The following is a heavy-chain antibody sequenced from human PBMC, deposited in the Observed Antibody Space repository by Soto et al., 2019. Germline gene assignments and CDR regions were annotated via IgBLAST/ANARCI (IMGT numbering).Heavy chain of an antibody. CDR1: GFTVSSNY. Sequence: GGSLRLSCAASGFTVSSNYMSWVRQAPGKGLEWVSVIYSGGSTYYADSVKGRFTISRDNSKNTLYLQMNSLRAEDTAVYYCASLQRGNWDLYYYYMDVCGKGTTVTVSS. CDR3: ASLQRGNWDLYYYYMDV. J-gene: IGHJ6*03. CDR2: IYSGGST. D-gene: IGHD7-27*01. V-gene: IGHV3-66*02.